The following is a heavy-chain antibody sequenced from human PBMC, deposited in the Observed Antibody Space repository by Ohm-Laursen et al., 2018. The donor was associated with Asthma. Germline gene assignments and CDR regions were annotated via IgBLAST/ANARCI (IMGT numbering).Heavy chain of an antibody. CDR1: GYTFTSYA. CDR3: ASARGVWYSSGKNWFDP. J-gene: IGHJ5*02. V-gene: IGHV1-3*01. D-gene: IGHD6-19*01. CDR2: INAGNGNT. Sequence: GASVKVSCKASGYTFTSYAMHWVRQAPGQRLEWMGWINAGNGNTKYSQKFQGRVTITRDTSASTAYMELSSLRSEDTAVYYCASARGVWYSSGKNWFDPWGQGTLVTVSS.